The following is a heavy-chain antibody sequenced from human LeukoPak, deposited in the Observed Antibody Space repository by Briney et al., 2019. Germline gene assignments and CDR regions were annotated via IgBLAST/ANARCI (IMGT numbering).Heavy chain of an antibody. Sequence: SGTLSLTCAVSGGSISSSNWWSWVRQPPGKGLEWIGEIYHSGSTNYNPSLKSRVTISVDKSKNQFSLKLSSVTAADTAVYYCARVGWFKAANYGMDVWGQGTTVTVSS. CDR3: ARVGWFKAANYGMDV. D-gene: IGHD3-10*01. CDR1: GGSISSSNW. J-gene: IGHJ6*02. CDR2: IYHSGST. V-gene: IGHV4-4*02.